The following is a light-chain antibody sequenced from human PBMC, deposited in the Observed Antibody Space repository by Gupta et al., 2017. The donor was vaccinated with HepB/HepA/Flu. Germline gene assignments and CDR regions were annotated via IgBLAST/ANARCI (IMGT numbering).Light chain of an antibody. Sequence: QSALTQPASVSGSPGQSITISCTGTSSEVGAYNYVSWYQQHPGKAPKLMIYDVSYRPSGVSNRFSGSKSGNTASLTISGLQAEDEADYYCTSSTGSSTLVFGGGTKLTVL. CDR1: SSEVGAYNY. CDR3: TSSTGSSTLV. J-gene: IGLJ3*02. V-gene: IGLV2-14*03. CDR2: DVS.